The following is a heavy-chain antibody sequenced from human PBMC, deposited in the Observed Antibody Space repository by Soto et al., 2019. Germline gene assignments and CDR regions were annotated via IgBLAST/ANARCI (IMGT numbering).Heavy chain of an antibody. D-gene: IGHD2-15*01. Sequence: EVQLVESGGGLVKPGGSLRLSCAASGFTSTNAWMNWVRQAPGQGLEWVGRLKGKNEGGTTDYAAPVNGRFIISRDDAKNTLYLQMNSLITADTAVYYWATRWRGPFDSWGKGALVTVSS. V-gene: IGHV3-15*07. CDR1: GFTSTNAW. J-gene: IGHJ4*02. CDR3: ATRWRGPFDS. CDR2: LKGKNEGGTT.